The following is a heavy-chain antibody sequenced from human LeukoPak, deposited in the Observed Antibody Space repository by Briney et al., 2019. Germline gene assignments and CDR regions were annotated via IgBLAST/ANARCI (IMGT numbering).Heavy chain of an antibody. Sequence: GASVKVSCKASGYTFASYGISWVRQAPGQGLEWMGWINPKSGGTNFAQKFQGRVTMTRDTSISTAYMELNRLRSDDTAVYYCARGAILRYFDWLLGANWFDPWGQGTLVTVSS. CDR1: GYTFASYG. V-gene: IGHV1-2*02. D-gene: IGHD3-9*01. CDR3: ARGAILRYFDWLLGANWFDP. J-gene: IGHJ5*02. CDR2: INPKSGGT.